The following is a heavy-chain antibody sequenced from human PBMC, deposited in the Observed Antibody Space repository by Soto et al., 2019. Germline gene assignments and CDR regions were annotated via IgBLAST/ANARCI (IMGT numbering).Heavy chain of an antibody. Sequence: EVQVVESGGGLVQPGRSLRLSCTASGFTFGDYAMSWFRQAPGKGLEWVGFIRSKAYGGTTEYAASVKGRFTISRDDSKSIAYQQMNSLKPEDPAVYYCTRAVESQLAGGVDFDIWGQGTMVTVSS. CDR1: GFTFGDYA. CDR2: IRSKAYGGTT. J-gene: IGHJ3*02. V-gene: IGHV3-49*03. D-gene: IGHD2-2*01. CDR3: TRAVESQLAGGVDFDI.